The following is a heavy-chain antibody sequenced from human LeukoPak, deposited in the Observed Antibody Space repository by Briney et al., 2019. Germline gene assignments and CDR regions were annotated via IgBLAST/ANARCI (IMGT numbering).Heavy chain of an antibody. D-gene: IGHD3-22*01. J-gene: IGHJ6*02. CDR1: GYTFTSYD. V-gene: IGHV1-8*01. Sequence: ASVKVSCKASGYTFTSYDINWVRQATGQGLEWMGWMNPNSGNTGYAQKFQGRVTMTRNTSISTAYMELRSLRSDDTAVYYCARTDYYDSIMDVWGQGTTVTVSS. CDR3: ARTDYYDSIMDV. CDR2: MNPNSGNT.